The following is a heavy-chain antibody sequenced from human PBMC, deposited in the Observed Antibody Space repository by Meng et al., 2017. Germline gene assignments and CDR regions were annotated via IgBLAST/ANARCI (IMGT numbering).Heavy chain of an antibody. J-gene: IGHJ4*02. V-gene: IGHV4-34*01. CDR3: ASSGYSYGYRFDY. D-gene: IGHD5-18*01. CDR1: VGSFSGYY. CDR2: INHSGST. Sequence: QVQLRRGGPGLLRPSEPRPLTCAGYVGSFSGYYWSWIRQPPGKGLEWIGEINHSGSTNYNPSLKSRVTISVDTSKNQFSLKLSSVTAADTAVYYCASSGYSYGYRFDYWGQGTLVTVSS.